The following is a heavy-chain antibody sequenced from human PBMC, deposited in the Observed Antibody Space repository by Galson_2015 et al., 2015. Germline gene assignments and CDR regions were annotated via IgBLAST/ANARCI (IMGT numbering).Heavy chain of an antibody. Sequence: SLRLSCAASGFTFSSYAMHWVRQAPGKGLEWVSAISGSGGSTYYADSVKGRFTNSRDNSKNTLYLQMNSLRAEDTAVYYCAKDPLYVEEVGDYIWGHPDWFDPWGQGTLVTVSS. D-gene: IGHD3-16*01. CDR2: ISGSGGST. J-gene: IGHJ5*02. CDR1: GFTFSSYA. V-gene: IGHV3-23*01. CDR3: AKDPLYVEEVGDYIWGHPDWFDP.